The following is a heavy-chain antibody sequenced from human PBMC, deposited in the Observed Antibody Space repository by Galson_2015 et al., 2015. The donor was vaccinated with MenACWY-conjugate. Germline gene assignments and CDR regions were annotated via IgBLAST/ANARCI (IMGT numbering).Heavy chain of an antibody. CDR3: ARGSATWFPFFDS. CDR1: GYTFISHA. D-gene: IGHD3-10*01. CDR2: INGGNGNT. J-gene: IGHJ4*02. Sequence: SVKVSCKASGYTFISHAMHWVRQAPGQRLEWMGWINGGNGNTKYSQKFQGRVTITTETSANTAHMQLSTPRSEDTAVYYCARGSATWFPFFDSWGQGTLVTVSS. V-gene: IGHV1-3*01.